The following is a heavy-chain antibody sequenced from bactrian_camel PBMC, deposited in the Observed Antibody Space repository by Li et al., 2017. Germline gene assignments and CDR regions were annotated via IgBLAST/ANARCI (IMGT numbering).Heavy chain of an antibody. V-gene: IGHV3S53*01. CDR2: LDSGGRT. D-gene: IGHD2*01. CDR1: GSMYSQYC. J-gene: IGHJ4*01. Sequence: HVQLVESGGGSVQAGGSLRLSCVVSGSMYSQYCLAWFRQAPGKEREGVTALDSGGRTTYADSVSGRFTVSRDNATNTVYLQMNSLKPEDTAVYYCVSLVGRPLVHQGTQVTVS.